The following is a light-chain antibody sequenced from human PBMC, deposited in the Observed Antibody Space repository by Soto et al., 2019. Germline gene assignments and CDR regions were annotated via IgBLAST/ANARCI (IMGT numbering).Light chain of an antibody. V-gene: IGKV1-5*03. CDR2: KAS. J-gene: IGKJ1*01. Sequence: DIQMTQSPSTLSASVGDRVTVTCRASQNIGSWVAWYQQKTGKAPNLLIYKASTLGNGVPSRFSGPGSGTDFTLTISSLQPDDFAAYYCQQYSPYSARTFGQGTKVEVK. CDR1: QNIGSW. CDR3: QQYSPYSART.